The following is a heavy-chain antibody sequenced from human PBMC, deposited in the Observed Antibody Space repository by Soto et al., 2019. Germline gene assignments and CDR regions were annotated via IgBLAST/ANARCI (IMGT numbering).Heavy chain of an antibody. J-gene: IGHJ4*02. D-gene: IGHD2-15*01. V-gene: IGHV5-51*01. CDR2: IYPGDSDT. CDR1: GYSFTSYW. CDR3: ASLPPRIVVVVLPFPS. Sequence: GESLKISCKGSGYSFTSYWIGWVRQMPGKGLEWMGIIYPGDSDTRYSPSFQGQVTISADKSISTAYLQWSSLKASDTAMYYCASLPPRIVVVVLPFPSWGQGTLVTVSS.